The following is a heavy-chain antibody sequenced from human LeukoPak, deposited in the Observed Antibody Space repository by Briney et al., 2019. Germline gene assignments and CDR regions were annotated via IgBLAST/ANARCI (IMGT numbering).Heavy chain of an antibody. D-gene: IGHD5-12*01. J-gene: IGHJ4*02. V-gene: IGHV3-74*01. CDR3: ATASRGYSLTFDY. Sequence: PGGSLRLSCAASGFTFSSYWIHWVRQAPGKWRVWVSRINSDGTSTNYADSVKGRFTISRDNAKNTLYLQLSSLRVEDTAVYYCATASRGYSLTFDYWGQGSLVTVSS. CDR1: GFTFSSYW. CDR2: INSDGTST.